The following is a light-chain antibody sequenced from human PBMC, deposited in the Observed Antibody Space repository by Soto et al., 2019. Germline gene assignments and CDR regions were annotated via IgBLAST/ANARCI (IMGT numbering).Light chain of an antibody. CDR3: CSYAGSSTVV. V-gene: IGLV2-23*01. CDR2: EGS. J-gene: IGLJ2*01. CDR1: SSDVGSYNL. Sequence: QSALTQPASVSGSPGQSITISCTGTSSDVGSYNLVSWYQQHPGKAPKLMIYEGSKRPSGVSNRFSGSKSGNTASLTISGLQAEDEADYYCCSYAGSSTVVFGGGPKLPAL.